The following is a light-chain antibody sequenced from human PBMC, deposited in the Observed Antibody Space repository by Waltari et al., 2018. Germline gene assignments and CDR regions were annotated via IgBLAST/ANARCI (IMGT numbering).Light chain of an antibody. CDR3: CSYAGSYTFV. J-gene: IGLJ7*01. Sequence: QSALTQPRSVSGSPEQSVTISCSGTSSDVGSYNFVSWYQQHPGNAPKLLIYDVVKRPSGVPDRFSGSKSGNTASLTISGLQTEDESDYYCCSYAGSYTFVFGGGTQLTVL. CDR2: DVV. CDR1: SSDVGSYNF. V-gene: IGLV2-11*01.